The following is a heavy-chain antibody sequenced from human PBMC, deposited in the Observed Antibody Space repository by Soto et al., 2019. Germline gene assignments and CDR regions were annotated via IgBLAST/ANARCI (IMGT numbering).Heavy chain of an antibody. Sequence: EVQLVQSGAEVKKPGESLRISCKGSGYSFTSYWISWVRQMPGKGLEWMGRIDPSDSYTNYSPSFQGHVTISADKSISTAYLQWSSLKASDTAMYYCARHEPIYREYGGPGGYYGMDVWGQGTTVTVSS. J-gene: IGHJ6*02. CDR1: GYSFTSYW. CDR2: IDPSDSYT. V-gene: IGHV5-10-1*03. D-gene: IGHD4-17*01. CDR3: ARHEPIYREYGGPGGYYGMDV.